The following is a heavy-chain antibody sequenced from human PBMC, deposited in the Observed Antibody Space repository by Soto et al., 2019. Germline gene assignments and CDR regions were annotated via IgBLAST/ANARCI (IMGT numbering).Heavy chain of an antibody. CDR3: AREYSSSSSDWFDP. CDR1: GGTFSSYT. V-gene: IGHV1-69*08. J-gene: IGHJ5*02. CDR2: IIPTLDIA. D-gene: IGHD6-6*01. Sequence: QVQLVQSGAEVKKPGSSVKVSCKASGGTFSSYTINWVRQAPGQGLEWMGRIIPTLDIADYTQKFQGRVTITADKSTSTVYMELSSRRSEDTAVYYCAREYSSSSSDWFDPWGQGTLVTVSS.